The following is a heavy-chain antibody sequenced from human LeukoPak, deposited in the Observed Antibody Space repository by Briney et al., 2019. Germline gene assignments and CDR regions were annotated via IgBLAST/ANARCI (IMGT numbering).Heavy chain of an antibody. V-gene: IGHV3-23*01. Sequence: GGSLRLSCAASGFTFSSCAMSWVRQAPGKGLEWVSAIITSGGSTYYADSVKGRFTISRDNSKNTLYLQMNSLRAEDTAVYYCAKASDSSGYYYLFDYWGQGTLVTVSS. J-gene: IGHJ4*02. CDR3: AKASDSSGYYYLFDY. CDR2: IITSGGST. CDR1: GFTFSSCA. D-gene: IGHD3-22*01.